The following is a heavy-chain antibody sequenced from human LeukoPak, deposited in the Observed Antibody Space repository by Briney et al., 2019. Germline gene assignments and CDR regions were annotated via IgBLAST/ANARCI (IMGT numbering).Heavy chain of an antibody. V-gene: IGHV4-59*12. CDR3: ARAPYSNYAYNWFDP. CDR2: IYYSGST. Sequence: PSETLSLTCTVSGGSISSYYWSWIRQPPGKGLEWIGYIYYSGSTNYNPSLKSRVTISVDTSRNQFSLKLSSVTAADTAVYYCARAPYSNYAYNWFDPWGQGTLVTVSS. J-gene: IGHJ5*02. D-gene: IGHD4-11*01. CDR1: GGSISSYY.